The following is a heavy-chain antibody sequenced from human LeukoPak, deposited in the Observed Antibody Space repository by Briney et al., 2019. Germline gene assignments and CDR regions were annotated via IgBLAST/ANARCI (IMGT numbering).Heavy chain of an antibody. D-gene: IGHD6-6*01. V-gene: IGHV1-18*01. CDR2: ISAYNGNT. CDR3: ARDSVAVRPGWFDP. Sequence: ASVKVACKASGYSFTTYGVNWVRQAPGQGLEWMGWISAYNGNTKYAQKFQGRVTMTTDTSTSTAYMELRSLRSDDTAVYYCARDSVAVRPGWFDPWARESWSPSPQ. CDR1: GYSFTTYG. J-gene: IGHJ5*02.